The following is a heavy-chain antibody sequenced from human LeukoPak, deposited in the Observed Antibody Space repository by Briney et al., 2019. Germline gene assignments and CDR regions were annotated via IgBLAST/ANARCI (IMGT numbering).Heavy chain of an antibody. CDR2: IYSSGST. CDR3: ARDLGGYTYGYSFDY. J-gene: IGHJ4*02. CDR1: GGSSSIYY. Sequence: KPSETLSLTCTASGGSSSIYYWSWIRQPAGKGLEWIGRIYSSGSTNYNPSLKSRVTMSVDTSKNQFSLKLTSVTAADTAVYYCARDLGGYTYGYSFDYWGQGTLVTVSS. V-gene: IGHV4-4*07. D-gene: IGHD5-18*01.